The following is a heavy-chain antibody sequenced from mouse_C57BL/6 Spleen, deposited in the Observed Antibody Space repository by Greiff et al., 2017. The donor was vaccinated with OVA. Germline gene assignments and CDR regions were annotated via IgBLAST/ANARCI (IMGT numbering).Heavy chain of an antibody. J-gene: IGHJ3*01. V-gene: IGHV1-55*01. Sequence: QVQLKQPGAELVKPGASVKMSCKASGYTFTSYWITWVKQRPGQGLEWIGDIYPGSGSSNYNEKFTSKATLTVDTSSSTAYMQLSSLTSEDSAVYYCARSGYRAWFAYWGQGTLVTVSA. CDR1: GYTFTSYW. D-gene: IGHD3-1*01. CDR3: ARSGYRAWFAY. CDR2: IYPGSGSS.